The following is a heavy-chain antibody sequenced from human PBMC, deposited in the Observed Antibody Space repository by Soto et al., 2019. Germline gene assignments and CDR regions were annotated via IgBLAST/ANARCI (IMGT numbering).Heavy chain of an antibody. CDR3: AREAYCGGDCYSGFDY. CDR2: INPSGGST. J-gene: IGHJ4*02. CDR1: GYTFTSYY. D-gene: IGHD2-21*02. V-gene: IGHV1-46*01. Sequence: ASVKVSCKASGYTFTSYYMHWVRQAPGQGLEWMGIINPSGGSTSYAQKFQGRVTMTRDTSTSTVYMELSSLRSEDTAVYYCAREAYCGGDCYSGFDYWGQGTLVTVSS.